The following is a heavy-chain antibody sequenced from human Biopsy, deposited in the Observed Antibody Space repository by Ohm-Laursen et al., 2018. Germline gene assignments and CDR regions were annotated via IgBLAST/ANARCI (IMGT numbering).Heavy chain of an antibody. CDR3: ARHAPSYSGSYWRYFDL. CDR1: GGSVSSNVAY. J-gene: IGHJ2*01. D-gene: IGHD1-26*01. Sequence: PSETLSLTCPVSGGSVSSNVAYWSWIRQPPGKGLEWIGYIYYTGSTNYNPSLKSRVTISVDTSMNHLSLRLTSVTAADTAVYYCARHAPSYSGSYWRYFDLWGRGTLVTVSS. CDR2: IYYTGST. V-gene: IGHV4-61*03.